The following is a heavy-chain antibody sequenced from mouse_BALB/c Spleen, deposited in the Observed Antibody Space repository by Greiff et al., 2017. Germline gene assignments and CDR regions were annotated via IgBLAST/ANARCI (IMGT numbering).Heavy chain of an antibody. J-gene: IGHJ4*01. V-gene: IGHV1-54*01. CDR2: INPGSGGT. D-gene: IGHD2-4*01. CDR3: ARTITTDAMDY. CDR1: GYAFTNYL. Sequence: QVQLKQSGAELVRPGTSVKVSCKASGYAFTNYLIEWVKQRPGQGLEWIGVINPGSGGTNYNEKFKGKATLTADKSSSTAYMQLSSLTSDDSAVYFCARTITTDAMDYWGQGTSVTVSS.